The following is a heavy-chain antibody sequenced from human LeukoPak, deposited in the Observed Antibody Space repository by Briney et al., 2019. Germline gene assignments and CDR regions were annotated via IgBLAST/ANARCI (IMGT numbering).Heavy chain of an antibody. J-gene: IGHJ4*02. Sequence: ASVKVSCKASGYTFTSYYMHWVRQAPGQGLEWVGIINPSGGSTSYAQKFQGRVTMTRDTSTNTVYMELSSLRSEDTAVYYCARGIEWLRYLEYWGQGTLVTLSS. CDR3: ARGIEWLRYLEY. CDR1: GYTFTSYY. D-gene: IGHD5-12*01. CDR2: INPSGGST. V-gene: IGHV1-46*01.